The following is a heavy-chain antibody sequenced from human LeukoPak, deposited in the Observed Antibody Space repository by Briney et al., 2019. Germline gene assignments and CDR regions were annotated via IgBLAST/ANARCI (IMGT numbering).Heavy chain of an antibody. D-gene: IGHD5-12*01. V-gene: IGHV4-34*01. CDR2: INHSGST. CDR1: GGSFSGYY. Sequence: PSETLSLTCAVYGGSFSGYYWSWIRQLPGKGLEWIGEINHSGSTNYNPSLKSRVTISVDTSKNQFSLKLSSVTAADTAVYYCARTFERSEREVAGGIDYWGQGTLVTVSS. CDR3: ARTFERSEREVAGGIDY. J-gene: IGHJ4*02.